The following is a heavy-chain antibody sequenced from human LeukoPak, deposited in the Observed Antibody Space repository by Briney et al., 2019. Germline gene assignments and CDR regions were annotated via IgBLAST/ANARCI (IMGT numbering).Heavy chain of an antibody. J-gene: IGHJ4*02. CDR1: GFTFSSYG. CDR2: ISFDASNK. V-gene: IGHV3-30*18. CDR3: AKDVDPFGSGSYVEGFDY. D-gene: IGHD3-10*01. Sequence: GGSLRLSCAASGFTFSSYGMHWVRQAPGKGLEWVAVISFDASNKYYADSVKGRFTMSRDNSKNTLYLQMNSLRAEDTAVYYCAKDVDPFGSGSYVEGFDYWGQGTLVTVSS.